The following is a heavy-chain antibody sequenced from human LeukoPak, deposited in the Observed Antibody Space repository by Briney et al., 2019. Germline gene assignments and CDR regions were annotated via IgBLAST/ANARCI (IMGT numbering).Heavy chain of an antibody. CDR2: ISSSSSYI. Sequence: GGSLRLSCAASGFTFSSYSMNWVRQAPGKGLEWVSSISSSSSYIYYADSVKGRFTISRDNAKNSLYLQMNSLRAEDTAVYYCARDAIYYDSSVAGYWGQGTLVTVSS. D-gene: IGHD3-22*01. J-gene: IGHJ4*02. V-gene: IGHV3-21*01. CDR3: ARDAIYYDSSVAGY. CDR1: GFTFSSYS.